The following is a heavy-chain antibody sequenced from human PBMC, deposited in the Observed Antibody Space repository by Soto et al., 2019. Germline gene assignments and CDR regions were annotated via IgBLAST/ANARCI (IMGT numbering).Heavy chain of an antibody. J-gene: IGHJ6*02. Sequence: SETLSLTCAVSGGSISSGGYSWSWIRQPPGKGLEWIGYIYHSGNIYYNPSLKSRVTISVDRSKNQFSLKLSSVTAADTAVYYCARKALRDDSSAYTLYGMDVWGQGTTVTVSS. D-gene: IGHD3-22*01. CDR3: ARKALRDDSSAYTLYGMDV. V-gene: IGHV4-30-2*01. CDR1: GGSISSGGYS. CDR2: IYHSGNI.